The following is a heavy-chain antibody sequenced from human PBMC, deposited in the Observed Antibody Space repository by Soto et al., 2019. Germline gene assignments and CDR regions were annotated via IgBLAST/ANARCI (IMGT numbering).Heavy chain of an antibody. CDR3: ARGHYRYAMDV. Sequence: SETLSLTCDVSGGSISTGVYSWNWIRQPPGKGLEWVGYINHSGSTYDNPSLKSRVTMSVNRSKNQFSLNLTSVTAADTAVYFCARGHYRYAMDVWGQGTTVTVS. CDR1: GGSISTGVYS. J-gene: IGHJ6*02. V-gene: IGHV4-30-2*01. CDR2: INHSGST.